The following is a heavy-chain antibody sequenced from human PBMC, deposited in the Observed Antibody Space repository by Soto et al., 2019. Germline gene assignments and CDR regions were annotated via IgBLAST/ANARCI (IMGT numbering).Heavy chain of an antibody. CDR1: GASFTNAW. J-gene: IGHJ4*02. CDR3: TTDDPSWLRGREY. D-gene: IGHD5-12*01. V-gene: IGHV3-15*01. Sequence: EVQLVESGGGLVKPGESLRLSCEASGASFTNAWMNWVRQAPGKGLEWVGRIKTRIDSATTDYAAPVKGRFTISRDDSKNTLYLQMDSLKTEDTAVYYCTTDDPSWLRGREYWGQGTLVTVSS. CDR2: IKTRIDSATT.